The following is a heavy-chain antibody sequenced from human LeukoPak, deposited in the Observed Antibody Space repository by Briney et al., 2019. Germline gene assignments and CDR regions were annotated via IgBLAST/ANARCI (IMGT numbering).Heavy chain of an antibody. CDR1: GFTFSSYA. J-gene: IGHJ6*03. V-gene: IGHV3-30*04. CDR2: ISYDGSNK. D-gene: IGHD5-12*01. Sequence: GGSLRLSCAASGFTFSSYAMHWVRQAPGKGLEWVAVISYDGSNKYYADSVKGRFTISRDNSKNTLYLQMNSLRAEDTAVYYCARDLWLRSHLHYYYYMDVWGKGTTVTVSS. CDR3: ARDLWLRSHLHYYYYMDV.